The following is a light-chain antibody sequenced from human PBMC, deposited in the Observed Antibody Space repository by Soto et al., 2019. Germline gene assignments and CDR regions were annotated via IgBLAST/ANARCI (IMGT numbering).Light chain of an antibody. Sequence: DIQMTQSPSSLSASVGDRVTTTCQASQDISNYLNWYQQKPGKAPKLLIYDASNLETGVPSRFSGSGSGTDFTFTISSPQPEDIATYYCQQYDNLPITFGQGRRLEI. V-gene: IGKV1-33*01. CDR1: QDISNY. CDR2: DAS. CDR3: QQYDNLPIT. J-gene: IGKJ5*01.